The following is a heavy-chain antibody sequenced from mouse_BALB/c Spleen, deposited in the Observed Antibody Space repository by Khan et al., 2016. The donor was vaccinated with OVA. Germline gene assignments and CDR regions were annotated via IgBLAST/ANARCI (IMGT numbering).Heavy chain of an antibody. CDR1: GFSLNNYS. CDR2: KWSAGST. CDR3: ARRSYNYRRRALCSY. D-gene: IGHD1-1*01. Sequence: QVQLQQSGPGLVQPSQSLSINCTVSGFSLNNYSVHWVRQSTGKGLEWRGVKWSAGSTAYNAAFISRLTISKDNSRIQVFIKMNRLQPNDTAIYYYARRSYNYRRRALCSYRGHGSIVTVSA. J-gene: IGHJ3*01. V-gene: IGHV2-2*02.